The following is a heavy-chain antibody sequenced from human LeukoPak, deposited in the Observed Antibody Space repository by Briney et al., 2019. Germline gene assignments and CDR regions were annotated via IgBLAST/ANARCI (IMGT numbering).Heavy chain of an antibody. CDR2: INHSGST. CDR1: GGSFSGYY. J-gene: IGHJ4*02. Sequence: SETLSLTCAVYGGSFSGYYWSWIRRPPGKGLEWIGEINHSGSTNYNPSLKSRVTISVDTSKNQFSLKLSSVTAADTAVYYCARLTQGYPIDYWGQGTLVTVSS. D-gene: IGHD1-1*01. CDR3: ARLTQGYPIDY. V-gene: IGHV4-34*01.